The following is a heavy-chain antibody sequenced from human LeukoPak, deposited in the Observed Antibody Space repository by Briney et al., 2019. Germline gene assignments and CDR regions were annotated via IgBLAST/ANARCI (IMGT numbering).Heavy chain of an antibody. J-gene: IGHJ4*02. D-gene: IGHD5-12*01. Sequence: PSETLSLTCTVSGDSISNYYWSWIRQPPGKGLEWIGYIYYSGSTYYNPSLRSRVTISVDTSKNQFSLKLSSVTAADTAVYYCARARVVAKGYYFDYWGQGTLVTVSS. CDR1: GDSISNYY. V-gene: IGHV4-59*08. CDR2: IYYSGST. CDR3: ARARVVAKGYYFDY.